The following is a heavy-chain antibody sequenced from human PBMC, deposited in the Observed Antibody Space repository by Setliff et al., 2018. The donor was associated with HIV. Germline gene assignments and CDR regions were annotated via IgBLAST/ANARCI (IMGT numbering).Heavy chain of an antibody. CDR3: ARQGANDSSGYSSSDS. D-gene: IGHD3-22*01. J-gene: IGHJ4*02. CDR1: GYSFSSYW. Sequence: PGESLKISCKGSGYSFSSYWIAWVRQMPGKGLDWMGIISPGDSDTRHSLSVQGQVTISVDKSISTAYLQWSSLKASDTAMYYCARQGANDSSGYSSSDSWGQGTLVTVSS. CDR2: ISPGDSDT. V-gene: IGHV5-51*01.